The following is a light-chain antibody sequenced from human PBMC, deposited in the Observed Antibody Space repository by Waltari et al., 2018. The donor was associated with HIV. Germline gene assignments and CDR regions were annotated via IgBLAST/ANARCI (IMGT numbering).Light chain of an antibody. CDR3: QQYYSTPT. V-gene: IGKV4-1*01. CDR1: KSVLSPSNNVNY. Sequence: DIVLTQSPETLSVSLGERAAIHCKSEKSVLSPSNNVNYFAWYQQRPGQPPTLLFSEASGLSSGVPARFTASGSRTDFTLTIDDLQADDVAVYFCQQYYSTPTFGRGTQLV. J-gene: IGKJ5*01. CDR2: EAS.